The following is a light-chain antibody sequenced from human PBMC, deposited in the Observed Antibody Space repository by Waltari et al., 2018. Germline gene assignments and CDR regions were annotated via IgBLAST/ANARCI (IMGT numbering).Light chain of an antibody. CDR3: QQYGRSPYT. CDR2: GAS. Sequence: EIVLTQSPGTLSLSLGERATLSCRASQSLSSTYLVWYQQKPGQAPRLLIYGASSRATGIPDRFSGSGSGTDFTLSISRLEPEDSAVYYCQQYGRSPYTFGQGTKLEIK. V-gene: IGKV3-20*01. J-gene: IGKJ2*01. CDR1: QSLSSTY.